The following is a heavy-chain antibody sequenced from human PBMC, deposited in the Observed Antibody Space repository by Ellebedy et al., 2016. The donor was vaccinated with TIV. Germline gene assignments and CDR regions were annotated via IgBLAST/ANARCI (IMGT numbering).Heavy chain of an antibody. V-gene: IGHV4-39*01. CDR1: GGSVSSTRYY. Sequence: MPSETLSLTCSVSGGSVSSTRYYWAWMRQPPGTGLEYIGSVDYSGSPYSNPSFKSRVTLSADTSKNQFSLNLRTVTAADTAVYYCARTDPWQPIDDWGQGILVSVSS. CDR3: ARTDPWQPIDD. CDR2: VDYSGSP. D-gene: IGHD2-21*02. J-gene: IGHJ4*02.